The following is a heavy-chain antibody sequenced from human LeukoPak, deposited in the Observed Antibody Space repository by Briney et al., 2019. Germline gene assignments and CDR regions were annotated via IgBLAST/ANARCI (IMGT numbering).Heavy chain of an antibody. V-gene: IGHV1-8*03. J-gene: IGHJ4*02. Sequence: ASVKVSCKASGYSFTTYHINWVRQASGQGLEWMGWMNPNSGDTGYAQKFQGRVTITRNTSTRTAYMEVSSLKSEDTAVCYCARAYYYGSGNYYFFDSWGQGTLVTVSS. CDR1: GYSFTTYH. CDR3: ARAYYYGSGNYYFFDS. CDR2: MNPNSGDT. D-gene: IGHD3-10*01.